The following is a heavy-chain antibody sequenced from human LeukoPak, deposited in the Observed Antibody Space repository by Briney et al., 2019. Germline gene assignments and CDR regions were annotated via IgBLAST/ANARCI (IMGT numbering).Heavy chain of an antibody. V-gene: IGHV3-23*01. CDR2: VSAGGGDT. CDR3: ARGRWLQPVDY. J-gene: IGHJ4*02. D-gene: IGHD5-24*01. CDR1: GFTFSNYA. Sequence: GGSLRLSCAASGFTFSNYAMTWVRQAPGQGLEWVSAVSAGGGDTYYADSVKGRFIISRDNAKNTLYLQMNSLRAEDTAVYYCARGRWLQPVDYWGQGTLVTVSS.